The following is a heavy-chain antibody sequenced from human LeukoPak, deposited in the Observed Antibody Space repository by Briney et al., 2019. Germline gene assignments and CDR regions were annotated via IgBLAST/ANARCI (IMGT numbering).Heavy chain of an antibody. V-gene: IGHV3-21*01. Sequence: GGSLRLSRAASGFTFDDYAMHWVRQAPGKGLEWVSSISSSSSYIYYADSVKGRFTISRDNAKNSLYLQMNSLRAEDTAVYYCARESASTYYYDSSVPYWGQGTLVTVSS. CDR1: GFTFDDYA. CDR3: ARESASTYYYDSSVPY. D-gene: IGHD3-22*01. CDR2: ISSSSSYI. J-gene: IGHJ4*02.